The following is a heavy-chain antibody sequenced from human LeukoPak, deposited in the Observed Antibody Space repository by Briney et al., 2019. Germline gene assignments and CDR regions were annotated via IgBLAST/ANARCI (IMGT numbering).Heavy chain of an antibody. J-gene: IGHJ4*02. CDR2: IYHSGST. D-gene: IGHD3-10*01. CDR3: ARANYYAGLYYFDY. V-gene: IGHV4-38-2*02. CDR1: GYSISSGYY. Sequence: SETLSLTCTVSGYSISSGYYWGWIRQPPGKGLEWIGSIYHSGSTYYNPSLKSRVTISVDTSKNQFSLKLSSVTAADTAVYYCARANYYAGLYYFDYWGQGTLVTVSS.